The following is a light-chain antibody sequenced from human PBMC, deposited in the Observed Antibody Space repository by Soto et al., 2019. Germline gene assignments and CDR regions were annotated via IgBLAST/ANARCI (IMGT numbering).Light chain of an antibody. Sequence: EIVLTQSPGTLSLSPEERATLSCRASQSIGSSYLAWYQQKPGQARRLLIYGASTRATGIPDRFSGSGSGTDFTLTINRVAPEDFAVYYCQQYVSLPITFGQGTRLEIK. CDR3: QQYVSLPIT. CDR1: QSIGSSY. J-gene: IGKJ5*01. V-gene: IGKV3-20*01. CDR2: GAS.